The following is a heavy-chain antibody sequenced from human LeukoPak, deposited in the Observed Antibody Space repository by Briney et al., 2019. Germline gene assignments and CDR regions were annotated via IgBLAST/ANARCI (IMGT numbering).Heavy chain of an antibody. J-gene: IGHJ4*02. CDR3: ARGSITGTTGLDY. V-gene: IGHV4-61*02. CDR2: IYTSGST. D-gene: IGHD1-7*01. Sequence: SQTLSLTCTVSGGSISSGSYYWSWIRKPAGKGLEWIGRIYTSGSTNYNPSLKSRVTISVDTSKNQFSLKLSSVTAADTAVYYCARGSITGTTGLDYWGQGTLVTVSS. CDR1: GGSISSGSYY.